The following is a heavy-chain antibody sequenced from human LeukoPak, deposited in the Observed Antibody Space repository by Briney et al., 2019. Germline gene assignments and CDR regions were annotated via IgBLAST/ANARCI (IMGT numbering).Heavy chain of an antibody. Sequence: GESLKISCKVSGSRFTNYWIGWGRPMAGKGLEWMGIIYPGDSDTQYSPSFQGQVTISADKSISTAYLRWSSLKASDTAMYYCVRTDRTGDPLDYWGQGTLVTVSS. CDR3: VRTDRTGDPLDY. D-gene: IGHD7-27*01. V-gene: IGHV5-51*01. CDR2: IYPGDSDT. J-gene: IGHJ4*02. CDR1: GSRFTNYW.